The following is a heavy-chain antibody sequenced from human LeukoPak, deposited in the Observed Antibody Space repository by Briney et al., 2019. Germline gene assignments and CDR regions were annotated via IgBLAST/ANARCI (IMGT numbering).Heavy chain of an antibody. D-gene: IGHD3-9*01. J-gene: IGHJ3*02. CDR3: ARDRLHYYDILTGYSYDAFDI. CDR1: GFTFGSYA. Sequence: GGSLRLSWAAPGFTFGSYAMPWVRKAPGKGLEWVAVISYDGRNKYYADSVKGRFTISRDNSKNTLYLQMNSLRAEDTAVYYCARDRLHYYDILTGYSYDAFDIWGQGTMVTVSS. V-gene: IGHV3-30*04. CDR2: ISYDGRNK.